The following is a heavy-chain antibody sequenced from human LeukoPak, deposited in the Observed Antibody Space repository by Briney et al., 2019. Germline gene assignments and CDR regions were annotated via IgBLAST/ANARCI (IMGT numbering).Heavy chain of an antibody. CDR2: INPNSGGT. CDR3: ARGAYDYAWGRPVDY. Sequence: ASVKVSCKASGYTYTGYYMHWVRQAPGQGLEWMGWINPNSGGTNYAQKFQGRVTMTRDTSISTAYMELSRLRSDDTAVYYCARGAYDYAWGRPVDYWGQGTLVTVSS. CDR1: GYTYTGYY. V-gene: IGHV1-2*02. D-gene: IGHD3-16*01. J-gene: IGHJ4*02.